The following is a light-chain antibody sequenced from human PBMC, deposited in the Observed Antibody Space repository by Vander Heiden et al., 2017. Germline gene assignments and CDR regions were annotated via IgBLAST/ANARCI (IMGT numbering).Light chain of an antibody. CDR2: DGS. Sequence: SYVLRQPPSVSVAPGPTPRLTCGGHNIETYSVHWYQQKPGQAPVLVVYDGSDRPSGIPERFSGSNSGSPATLTISRVEAGDEADYYCQVWDSSGDHWVFGGGTKVTVL. CDR3: QVWDSSGDHWV. CDR1: NIETYS. J-gene: IGLJ3*02. V-gene: IGLV3-21*02.